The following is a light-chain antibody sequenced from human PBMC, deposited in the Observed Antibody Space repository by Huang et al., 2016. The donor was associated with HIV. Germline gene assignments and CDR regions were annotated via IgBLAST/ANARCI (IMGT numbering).Light chain of an antibody. CDR3: QQYQVWPPAT. CDR2: GGS. Sequence: EIVMTQSPATLSLSPGERATLSCRASQRIGTNLAWYQQNPGLAPRLLIYGGSTRASGIPDRFSGSGSGTEFTLTIYSLQAEDFAVYYCQQYQVWPPATFGQGTRVEIK. CDR1: QRIGTN. V-gene: IGKV3-15*01. J-gene: IGKJ1*01.